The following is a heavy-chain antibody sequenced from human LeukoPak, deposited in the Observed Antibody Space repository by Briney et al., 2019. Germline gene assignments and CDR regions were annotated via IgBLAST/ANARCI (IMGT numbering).Heavy chain of an antibody. D-gene: IGHD2-2*01. CDR1: GFTFSSYS. CDR2: ISSRSSYI. CDR3: ARVNPSSTTFLLWAPADY. V-gene: IGHV3-21*01. Sequence: GGSLRLSCAASGFTFSSYSMNWVRRAPGKGLEGVSSISSRSSYIYYAASVKGRFTISRDNAKNSLYLQMNSLRAEDTAVYYCARVNPSSTTFLLWAPADYWGQGTLVSVSS. J-gene: IGHJ4*02.